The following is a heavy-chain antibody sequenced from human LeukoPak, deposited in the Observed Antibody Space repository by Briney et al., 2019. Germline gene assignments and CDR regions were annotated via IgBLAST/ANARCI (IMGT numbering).Heavy chain of an antibody. CDR2: VAHDGTVK. V-gene: IGHV3-30*18. J-gene: IGHJ4*02. CDR1: GFTFGNYG. CDR3: AKEEGIKRGTNFDS. Sequence: GGSLRLSCVGSGFTFGNYGMHWVRQAPDKGLEWVAVVAHDGTVKYYADPVKGRFTISRDNGKKTLYLEMASLRPEDTAVYYCAKEEGIKRGTNFDSWGQGSLVTVSS. D-gene: IGHD1-7*01.